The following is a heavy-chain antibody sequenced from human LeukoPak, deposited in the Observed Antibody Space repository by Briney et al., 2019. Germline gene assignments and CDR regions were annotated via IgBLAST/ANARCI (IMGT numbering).Heavy chain of an antibody. J-gene: IGHJ4*02. V-gene: IGHV1-8*03. CDR2: MNPNSGNT. Sequence: ASVKVSCKASGYTFTSYDLNWVRQATGQGLEWMGWMNPNSGNTGYAQKFQGRVTITRNTSISTAYMELSSLRSEDTAVYYCARVDVSDYGDYGADYWGQGTLVTVSS. CDR3: ARVDVSDYGDYGADY. D-gene: IGHD4-17*01. CDR1: GYTFTSYD.